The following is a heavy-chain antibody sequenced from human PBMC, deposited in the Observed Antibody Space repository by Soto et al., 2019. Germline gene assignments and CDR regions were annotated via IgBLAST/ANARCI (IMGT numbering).Heavy chain of an antibody. Sequence: GGSLRLSCAASGFTFSSYSMNWVRQAPGKGLEWVSYISSSSSSIYYADSVKGRFTISRDNAKNTLYLQMNSMRDEDTAVEYCAREVGAVAGTDYWGQGTLVTVSS. J-gene: IGHJ4*02. CDR2: ISSSSSSI. V-gene: IGHV3-48*02. D-gene: IGHD6-19*01. CDR3: AREVGAVAGTDY. CDR1: GFTFSSYS.